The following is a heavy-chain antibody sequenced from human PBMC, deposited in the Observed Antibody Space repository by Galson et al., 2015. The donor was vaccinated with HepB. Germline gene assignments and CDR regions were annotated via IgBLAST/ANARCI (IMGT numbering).Heavy chain of an antibody. J-gene: IGHJ4*02. CDR2: VSSDESNK. CDR3: ARTFYFEY. V-gene: IGHV3-30*04. CDR1: GFTFSAYA. Sequence: SLRLSCAASGFTFSAYAMHWVRQAPGKGLEWVALVSSDESNKYYADSVRGRFTISRDNSRNTVYLQMNSLRAEDTAVYYCARTFYFEYWGQGTLVTVSS.